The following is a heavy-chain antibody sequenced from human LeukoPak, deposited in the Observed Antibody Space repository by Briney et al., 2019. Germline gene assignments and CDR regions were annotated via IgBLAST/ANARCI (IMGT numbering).Heavy chain of an antibody. J-gene: IGHJ3*02. D-gene: IGHD3-22*01. Sequence: GGSLRLSCAASGFTFSSYAMHWVRQAPGKGLEWVAVISYDGSNKYYADSVKGRFTISRDNSKNTLYLQMNSLRAEDTAVYYCARGWGCAYYYDSSGHDAFDIWGQGTMVTVSS. V-gene: IGHV3-30-3*01. CDR2: ISYDGSNK. CDR1: GFTFSSYA. CDR3: ARGWGCAYYYDSSGHDAFDI.